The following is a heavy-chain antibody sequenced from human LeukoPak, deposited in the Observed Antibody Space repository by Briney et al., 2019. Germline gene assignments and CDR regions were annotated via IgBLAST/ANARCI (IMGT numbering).Heavy chain of an antibody. CDR2: IYPGDSDT. CDR3: ARLRYCSSTSCYRLDAFDI. J-gene: IGHJ3*02. CDR1: GYSFTSYW. V-gene: IGHV5-51*01. Sequence: GESLKISCKGSGYSFTSYWISWVRQMPGKGLEWMGIIYPGDSDTRYSPSFQGQVTISADKSISTAYLQWSSLKASDTAMYYCARLRYCSSTSCYRLDAFDIWGQGTMVTVSS. D-gene: IGHD2-2*01.